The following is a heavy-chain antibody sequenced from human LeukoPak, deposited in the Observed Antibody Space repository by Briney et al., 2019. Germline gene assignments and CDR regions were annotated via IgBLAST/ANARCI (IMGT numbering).Heavy chain of an antibody. CDR3: AKGFGNNSGY. Sequence: PGGSLRLSCATSGFTSSSYTMNWVRQAPGKGLEWVASITGSSNYIYYADSVKGRFTISRDNAKNSLYLQMNSLRDEDTAVYYCAKGFGNNSGYWGQGTLVTVSS. D-gene: IGHD5-24*01. CDR2: ITGSSNYI. V-gene: IGHV3-21*01. J-gene: IGHJ4*02. CDR1: GFTSSSYT.